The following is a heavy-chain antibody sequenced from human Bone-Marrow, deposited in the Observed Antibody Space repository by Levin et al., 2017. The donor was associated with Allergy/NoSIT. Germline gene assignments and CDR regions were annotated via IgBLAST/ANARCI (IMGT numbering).Heavy chain of an antibody. CDR3: ARDSHMYEGQTMTHPRAIDY. Sequence: GESLKISCAASGFIFNNYGMHWVRQAPGKGLEWVAVIWNDGKNEYYADSVRGRFTVSRDNDRNMLFLRLDILRAEDTAVYYCARDSHMYEGQTMTHPRAIDYWGQGTLVTVSS. CDR1: GFIFNNYG. J-gene: IGHJ4*02. D-gene: IGHD3-22*01. V-gene: IGHV3-33*01. CDR2: IWNDGKNE.